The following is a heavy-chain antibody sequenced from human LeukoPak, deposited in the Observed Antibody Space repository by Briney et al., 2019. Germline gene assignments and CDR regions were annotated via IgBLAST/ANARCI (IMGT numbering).Heavy chain of an antibody. V-gene: IGHV1-8*01. CDR2: MNPNSGNT. J-gene: IGHJ4*02. CDR3: ARVGYSYGNGY. D-gene: IGHD5-18*01. CDR1: GSTFTSYD. Sequence: ASVKVSCKASGSTFTSYDINWVRQATGQGLEWMGWMNPNSGNTGYAQKFQGRVTMTRNTSTSTAYMELSSLRSEDRAVYFCARVGYSYGNGYWAQGTLVTVSS.